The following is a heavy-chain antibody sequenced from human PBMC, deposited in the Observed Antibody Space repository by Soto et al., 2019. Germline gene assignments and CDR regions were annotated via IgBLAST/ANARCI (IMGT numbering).Heavy chain of an antibody. J-gene: IGHJ4*02. CDR3: ARALYRGPFDY. D-gene: IGHD2-15*01. V-gene: IGHV3-7*05. Sequence: EVQLVESGGGLVQPGGSLRLSCAASEFTFSSYWMSWVRQPRGKGLEWVAIIKQDGSEKYYVDSVKGRFTISRDNAGNSLYLQMDSLRADDTAVYYCARALYRGPFDYWGQGTLVTVSS. CDR2: IKQDGSEK. CDR1: EFTFSSYW.